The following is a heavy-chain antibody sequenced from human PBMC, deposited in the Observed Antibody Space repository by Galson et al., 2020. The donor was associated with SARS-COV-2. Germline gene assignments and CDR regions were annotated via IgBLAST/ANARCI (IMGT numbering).Heavy chain of an antibody. CDR1: GFSLSGSA. CDR3: AKDRSCTTGSCSNNWFDP. CDR2: ISYNGRTT. J-gene: IGHJ5*02. V-gene: IGHV3-30*18. D-gene: IGHD2-2*01. Sequence: LSLTCAASGFSLSGSAMHWVRQAPGKGLEWVAIISYNGRTTFYEESVRGRFTISGDNSRNTVYLQMNSLRVEDTAVYYCAKDRSCTTGSCSNNWFDPWGHGTLVTVSS.